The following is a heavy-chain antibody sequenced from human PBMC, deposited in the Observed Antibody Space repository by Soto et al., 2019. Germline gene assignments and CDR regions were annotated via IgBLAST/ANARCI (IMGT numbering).Heavy chain of an antibody. Sequence: SETLSLTCAVSGGSISSGGYSWSWIRQPPGKGLEWIGYIYHSGSTYYNPSLKSRVTISVDRSKNQFSLKLSSVTAADTAVYYCARAGGYSSSWYYYYGMDVWGQGTTVTVSS. D-gene: IGHD6-13*01. V-gene: IGHV4-30-2*01. CDR3: ARAGGYSSSWYYYYGMDV. CDR2: IYHSGST. J-gene: IGHJ6*02. CDR1: GGSISSGGYS.